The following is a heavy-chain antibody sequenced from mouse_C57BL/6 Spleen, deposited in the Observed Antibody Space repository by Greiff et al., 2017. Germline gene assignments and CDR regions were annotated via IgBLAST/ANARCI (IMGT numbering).Heavy chain of an antibody. CDR2: IWSGGST. D-gene: IGHD1-1*01. J-gene: IGHJ1*03. CDR3: ARSFHYYGSSYGYFDV. V-gene: IGHV2-2*01. CDR1: GFSLTSYG. Sequence: QVQLQQSGPGLVQPSQSLSITCTVSGFSLTSYGVHWVRQSPGKGLEWLGVIWSGGSTDYNAAFISRLSISKDNSKSQVFFKMNSLQADDTAIYYCARSFHYYGSSYGYFDVWGTGTTVTVSS.